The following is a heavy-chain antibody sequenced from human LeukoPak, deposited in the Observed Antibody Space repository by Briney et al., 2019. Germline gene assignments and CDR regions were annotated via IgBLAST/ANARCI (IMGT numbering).Heavy chain of an antibody. CDR3: ARDRQQLWLKEGSFDY. Sequence: GAHLRLSCAASGFTFSSYSMNWVRQAPGKGLEWVSSISSSIRYIYYADSVKGRLTISRDNAKNSLYLQMSSLRDEDTAVYYCARDRQQLWLKEGSFDYWGQGTLVTVSS. CDR2: ISSSIRYI. CDR1: GFTFSSYS. D-gene: IGHD5-18*01. J-gene: IGHJ4*02. V-gene: IGHV3-21*01.